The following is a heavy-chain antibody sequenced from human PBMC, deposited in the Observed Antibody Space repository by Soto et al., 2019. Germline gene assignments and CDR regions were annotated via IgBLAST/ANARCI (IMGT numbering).Heavy chain of an antibody. D-gene: IGHD3-3*01. Sequence: PGGSLRLSCAASGFTFSSYSMNWVRQAPGKGLEWVSSISSSSSYIYYADSVKGRFTTSRDNAKNSLYLQMNSLRAEDTAVYYCARAGVRYYDCWSGYPLGPNWFDPWGQGTLVTVSS. CDR1: GFTFSSYS. CDR2: ISSSSSYI. V-gene: IGHV3-21*01. J-gene: IGHJ5*02. CDR3: ARAGVRYYDCWSGYPLGPNWFDP.